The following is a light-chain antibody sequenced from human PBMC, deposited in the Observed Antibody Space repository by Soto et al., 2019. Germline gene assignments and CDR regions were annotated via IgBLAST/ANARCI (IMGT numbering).Light chain of an antibody. CDR3: QQLNTYPPA. V-gene: IGKV1-9*01. CDR2: AAS. CDR1: LGISSY. J-gene: IGKJ4*01. Sequence: DLQLTQAPSFLSASVGDRVTITCRASLGISSYLAWYQQKPGTAPKLLIYAASTLQSGVPSRFSGSGSGTEFTLTISSLQPEDFATYYCQQLNTYPPAFGGGTKVEIE.